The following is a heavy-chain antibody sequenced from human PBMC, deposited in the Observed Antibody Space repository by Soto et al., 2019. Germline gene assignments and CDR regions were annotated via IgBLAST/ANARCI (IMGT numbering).Heavy chain of an antibody. CDR3: ARDPSSGYDFVAFDI. J-gene: IGHJ3*02. Sequence: QVQLVQSGAEVKKPGSSVKVSCKASGGTFSSYAIIWVRQAPGQGLEWMRGIIPIFGTANYAQKVQGRVTITADEYTSTAYMELSSLRSEGTAVYYCARDPSSGYDFVAFDIWGQGTMVTVSS. V-gene: IGHV1-69*01. CDR1: GGTFSSYA. CDR2: IIPIFGTA. D-gene: IGHD3-22*01.